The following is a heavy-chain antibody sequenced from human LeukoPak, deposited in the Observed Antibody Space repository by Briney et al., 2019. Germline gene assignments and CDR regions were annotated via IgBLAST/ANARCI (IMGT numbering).Heavy chain of an antibody. CDR1: GFTFSNAW. D-gene: IGHD5-18*01. V-gene: IGHV3-15*01. CDR2: IQSKTDGGTT. J-gene: IGHJ4*02. CDR3: TTDRGDNYGFNYFDY. Sequence: GWSLRLSCAASGFTFSNAWMNWVRQAPGKGLEWVGRIQSKTDGGTTDYAAPVKGRFTISRDDSKNTLYLQMNSLKTEDTAVYYCTTDRGDNYGFNYFDYWGQGTQVTVSS.